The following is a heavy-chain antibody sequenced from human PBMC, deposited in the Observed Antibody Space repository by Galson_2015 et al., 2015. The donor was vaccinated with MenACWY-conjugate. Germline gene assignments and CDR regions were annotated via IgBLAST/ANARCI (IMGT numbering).Heavy chain of an antibody. CDR2: IWYDGSKT. J-gene: IGHJ6*02. CDR3: AKDPTGATGYYYYYAMDV. D-gene: IGHD1-26*01. CDR1: GFTFSRYA. V-gene: IGHV3-33*06. Sequence: SLRLSCAASGFTFSRYAMHWVRQAPGKGLEWVAVIWYDGSKTYYADSVKGRFTISRDNSKNTAYLQMNSLRAEDTAVYYCAKDPTGATGYYYYYAMDVWGQGTTVSVSS.